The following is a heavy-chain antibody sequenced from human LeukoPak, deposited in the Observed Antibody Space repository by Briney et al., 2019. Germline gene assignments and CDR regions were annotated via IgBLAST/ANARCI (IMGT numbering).Heavy chain of an antibody. V-gene: IGHV3-48*03. Sequence: GGSLRLSCVASGFTFSSYEMNWVRQAPGKGLEWLSYIGSSDSTTHYADSVKGRFTISRDNAKNSLYLQMNSLRAEDTAVYYCARDLGYCGGDCYYDAFDIWGQGTMVTVSS. CDR1: GFTFSSYE. J-gene: IGHJ3*02. CDR2: IGSSDSTT. D-gene: IGHD2-21*02. CDR3: ARDLGYCGGDCYYDAFDI.